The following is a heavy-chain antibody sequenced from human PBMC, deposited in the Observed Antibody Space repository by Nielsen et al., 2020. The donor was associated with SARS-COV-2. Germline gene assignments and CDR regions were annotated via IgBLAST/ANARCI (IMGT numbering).Heavy chain of an antibody. CDR3: ARHLRWSPGHYSDY. J-gene: IGHJ4*02. Sequence: GESLKISCKASSLIFSNYYMNWIRQAPGKGLEWIAYMSGNEAWVKYADSVEGRFTISRDNAKNSLYLQMNRLRAEDTALYYCARHLRWSPGHYSDYWGQGSLVIVSS. CDR1: SLIFSNYY. CDR2: MSGNEAWV. D-gene: IGHD4-23*01. V-gene: IGHV3-11*01.